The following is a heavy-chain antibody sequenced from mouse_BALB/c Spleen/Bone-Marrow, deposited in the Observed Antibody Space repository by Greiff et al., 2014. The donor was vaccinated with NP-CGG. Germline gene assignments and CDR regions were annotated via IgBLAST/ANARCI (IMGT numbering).Heavy chain of an antibody. V-gene: IGHV7-3*02. CDR2: IRNKANGYTT. Sequence: DVMLVESGGGLVQPGGSLRLSCATSGFTFTDYYMSWVRQPPGKALEWLGFIRNKANGYTTGYSASVNGRFTISRDNSQSILYLQMNTLRAEDSATYYCARDKNYGSYWYFDVWGAGTTVTVSS. D-gene: IGHD2-1*01. CDR1: GFTFTDYY. J-gene: IGHJ1*01. CDR3: ARDKNYGSYWYFDV.